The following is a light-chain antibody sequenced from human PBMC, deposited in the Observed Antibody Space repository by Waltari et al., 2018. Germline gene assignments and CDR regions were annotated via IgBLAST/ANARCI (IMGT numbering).Light chain of an antibody. V-gene: IGLV2-23*02. CDR3: CSYAGLGTYV. CDR1: PSADGNYDL. Sequence: QPALTQPASVSGTPGQSITISCPGTPSADGNYDLVSWYQHHPGKAPKLLICEVIKRPSGVSSRFSGSKSGSTASLTISGLQPDDEADYYCCSYAGLGTYVFGSGTKVTVL. CDR2: EVI. J-gene: IGLJ1*01.